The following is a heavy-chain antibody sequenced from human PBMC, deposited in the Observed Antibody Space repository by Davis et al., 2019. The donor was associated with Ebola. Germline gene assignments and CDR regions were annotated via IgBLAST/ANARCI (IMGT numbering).Heavy chain of an antibody. V-gene: IGHV3-15*07. Sequence: GESLKISCAASGITVSSPYMTWVRQAPGKGLEWVGRIKRKTDGGTTDYAAPVKGRFTISRDDSKNTLYLQMNSLKTEDTAVYYCTTVRHIAGWFDPWGQGTLVTVSS. J-gene: IGHJ5*02. CDR1: GITVSSPY. D-gene: IGHD6-13*01. CDR2: IKRKTDGGTT. CDR3: TTVRHIAGWFDP.